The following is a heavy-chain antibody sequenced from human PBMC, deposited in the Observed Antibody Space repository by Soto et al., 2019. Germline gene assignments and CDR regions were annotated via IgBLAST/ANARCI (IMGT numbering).Heavy chain of an antibody. CDR3: ARGTLGWFDP. CDR1: GFTFSIYE. V-gene: IGHV3-48*03. CDR2: ISSSGSTI. Sequence: GGSLRLSCAASGFTFSIYEMNWVRHAPGKGLEWVSYISSSGSTIYYADSVKGRFTISRDNAKNSLYLQMNSLRAEDTAVYYCARGTLGWFDPWGQGTLVTVSS. D-gene: IGHD3-16*01. J-gene: IGHJ5*02.